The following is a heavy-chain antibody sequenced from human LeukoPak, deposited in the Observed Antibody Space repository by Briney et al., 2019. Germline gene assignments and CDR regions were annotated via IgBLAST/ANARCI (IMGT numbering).Heavy chain of an antibody. V-gene: IGHV3-30-3*01. CDR2: ISYDGSIK. CDR1: GFTVSSNY. D-gene: IGHD3-22*01. Sequence: GGSLRLSCAASGFTVSSNYMSWVRQAPGKGLEWVAVISYDGSIKYYADSVKGRFTISRDNSKNTLYLQMNSLRAEDTAVYYCARVPKNYYDSSGSYWGQGTLVTVSS. J-gene: IGHJ4*02. CDR3: ARVPKNYYDSSGSY.